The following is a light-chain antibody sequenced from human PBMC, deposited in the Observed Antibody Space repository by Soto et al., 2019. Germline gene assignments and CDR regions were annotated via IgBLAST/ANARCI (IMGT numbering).Light chain of an antibody. CDR3: QQYDDRPPYA. J-gene: IGKJ4*01. V-gene: IGKV1-6*01. Sequence: AIQMTQSPSSLSASVGDRVTISCRASQGIGNALGWYQQKPGKPPKVLIYGASNLDIGVPSRFNASGSGTDFTFTISSLQPEDIATYYCQQYDDRPPYAFGGGTKVDIK. CDR2: GAS. CDR1: QGIGNA.